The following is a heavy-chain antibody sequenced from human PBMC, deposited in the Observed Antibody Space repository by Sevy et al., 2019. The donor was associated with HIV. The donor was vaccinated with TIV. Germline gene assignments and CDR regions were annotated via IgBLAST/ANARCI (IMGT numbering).Heavy chain of an antibody. Sequence: ASVKVSCKASGYTFTGYYMHWVRQAPGQGLEWMGWINPNSGGTNYAQKFQGRVTMTRDTSISTAYMELSRLRSDDTAVCYCARARGSSSSWSDYWGQGTLVTVSS. CDR1: GYTFTGYY. CDR3: ARARGSSSSWSDY. J-gene: IGHJ4*02. D-gene: IGHD6-13*01. CDR2: INPNSGGT. V-gene: IGHV1-2*02.